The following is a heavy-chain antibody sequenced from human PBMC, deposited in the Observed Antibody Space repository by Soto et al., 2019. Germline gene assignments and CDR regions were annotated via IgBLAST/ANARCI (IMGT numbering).Heavy chain of an antibody. V-gene: IGHV3-30*18. CDR2: ISYDGSNK. CDR3: AKEGSEWELGYFDY. Sequence: QVQLVESGGGVVQPGRSLRLSCAASGFTFSSYGMHWVRQAPGEGLEWVAVISYDGSNKYYADSVKGRFTISRDNSKNTLYLQMNSLRAEDTAVYYCAKEGSEWELGYFDYWGQGTLVTVSS. J-gene: IGHJ4*02. CDR1: GFTFSSYG. D-gene: IGHD1-26*01.